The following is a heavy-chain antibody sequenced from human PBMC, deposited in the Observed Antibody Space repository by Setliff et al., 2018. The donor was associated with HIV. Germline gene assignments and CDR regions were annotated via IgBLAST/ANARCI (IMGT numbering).Heavy chain of an antibody. V-gene: IGHV4-39*01. Sequence: PSETLSLTCTVSGCSISSFSYYWAWIRQSPGKGLEWIGNVYHSGGTDYNPSLRSRVSISVDTSTNQFSLSLASVTAADTAVYYCTRRFEKWLAFDYWGQGTLVTVSS. J-gene: IGHJ4*02. D-gene: IGHD6-19*01. CDR3: TRRFEKWLAFDY. CDR1: GCSISSFSYY. CDR2: VYHSGGT.